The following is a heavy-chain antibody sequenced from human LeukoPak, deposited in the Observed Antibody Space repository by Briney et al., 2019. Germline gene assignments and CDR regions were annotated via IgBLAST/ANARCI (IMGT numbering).Heavy chain of an antibody. Sequence: GGSLRLSCAASGFTVSSNYMSWVRQAPGKGLGWVGRIKSKTDGGTADYAAPVKGRFTVSRDDSKNTLYLQMNSLKTEDTAVYFCTTETRLRFLEWFFQHWGQGTLVTVSS. CDR2: IKSKTDGGTA. CDR1: GFTVSSNY. J-gene: IGHJ1*01. CDR3: TTETRLRFLEWFFQH. D-gene: IGHD3-3*01. V-gene: IGHV3-15*01.